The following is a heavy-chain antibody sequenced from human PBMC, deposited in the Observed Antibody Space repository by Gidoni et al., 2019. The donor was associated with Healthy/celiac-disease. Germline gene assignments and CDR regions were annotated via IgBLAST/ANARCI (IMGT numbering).Heavy chain of an antibody. CDR1: GLAFSSYR. Sequence: EVQLVESGGGLVKPGGSLRLSCAASGLAFSSYRMNWVRQAPGKGLEWVSSISSSSSYIYYADSVKGRFTISRDNAKNSLYLQMNSLRAEDTAVYYCARDHLPPGIAVAWLTDYYYYYGMDVWGQGTTVTVSS. CDR3: ARDHLPPGIAVAWLTDYYYYYGMDV. D-gene: IGHD6-19*01. J-gene: IGHJ6*02. CDR2: ISSSSSYI. V-gene: IGHV3-21*01.